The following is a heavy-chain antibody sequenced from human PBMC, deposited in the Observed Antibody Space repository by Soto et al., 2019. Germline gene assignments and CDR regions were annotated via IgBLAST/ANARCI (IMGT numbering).Heavy chain of an antibody. Sequence: KTSETLSLTCTVSGGSISSGGYYWSWIRQHPGKGLEWIGYIYYSGSTYYNPSLKSRVTISVDTSKNQFSLKLSSVTAADTAVYYCARDGSYYYDSSGYYFDYWGQGTLVTVSS. V-gene: IGHV4-31*03. J-gene: IGHJ4*02. CDR1: GGSISSGGYY. D-gene: IGHD3-22*01. CDR2: IYYSGST. CDR3: ARDGSYYYDSSGYYFDY.